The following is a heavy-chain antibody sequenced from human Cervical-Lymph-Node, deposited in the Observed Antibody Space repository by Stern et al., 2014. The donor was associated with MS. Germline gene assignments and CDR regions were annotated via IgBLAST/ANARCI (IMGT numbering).Heavy chain of an antibody. D-gene: IGHD5/OR15-5a*01. J-gene: IGHJ4*02. CDR1: GFTFTNYC. CDR2: INRSDDDT. CDR3: ALSAFDF. Sequence: QVQLVQSGAEVKKPGASVKVSCKASGFTFTNYCVHWVRQAPGQGLEWMGIINRSDDDTGYAQRFQGRLTVTRDTSSSTVYMELTSLRYDDTAVYYCALSAFDFWGQGTLVTVSS. V-gene: IGHV1-46*01.